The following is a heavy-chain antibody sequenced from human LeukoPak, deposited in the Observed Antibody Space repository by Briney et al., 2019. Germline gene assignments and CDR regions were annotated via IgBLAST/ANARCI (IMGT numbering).Heavy chain of an antibody. CDR1: GFTFSSYA. V-gene: IGHV3-23*01. CDR3: AKDILMIAGPFDY. J-gene: IGHJ4*02. Sequence: GGSLRLSCAASGFTFSSYAMSWVRQAPGKGLEWVSGISGSGGSTYYADSVKGRFTISRDNSRNTLYLQMNSLRAEDTAVCYCAKDILMIAGPFDYWGQGTLVTLSS. D-gene: IGHD3-22*01. CDR2: ISGSGGST.